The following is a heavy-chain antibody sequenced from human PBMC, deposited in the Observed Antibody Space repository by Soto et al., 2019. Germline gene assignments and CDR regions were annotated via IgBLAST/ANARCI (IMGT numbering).Heavy chain of an antibody. D-gene: IGHD5-18*01. Sequence: SETLSLTCTVSGGSVSSGSYYWSWFRQHPRKGLEWIGYIYYSGSTNYNPSLKIRVTITLDTSKNQFSLKLSSVTAADTAVYYCARVISVYSAIQFGPWGQGTLVTVSS. CDR1: GGSVSSGSYY. V-gene: IGHV4-61*01. CDR3: ARVISVYSAIQFGP. J-gene: IGHJ5*02. CDR2: IYYSGST.